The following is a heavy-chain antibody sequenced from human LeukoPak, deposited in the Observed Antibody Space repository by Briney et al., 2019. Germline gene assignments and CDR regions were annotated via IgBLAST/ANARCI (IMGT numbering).Heavy chain of an antibody. Sequence: SETLSLTCTVSGGSISSYYWSWIRQPPGEGLEWIGYIYYSGSTNYNPSLKSRVTKSVDTSKNQFSLKLSSVTAADTAVYYCARVDSSGWYYFDYWGQGTLVTVSS. CDR1: GGSISSYY. J-gene: IGHJ4*02. V-gene: IGHV4-59*01. CDR3: ARVDSSGWYYFDY. D-gene: IGHD6-19*01. CDR2: IYYSGST.